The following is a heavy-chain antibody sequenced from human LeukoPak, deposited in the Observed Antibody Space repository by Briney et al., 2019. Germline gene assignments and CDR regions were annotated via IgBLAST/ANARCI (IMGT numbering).Heavy chain of an antibody. CDR3: ARDPNNGDY. Sequence: GGSLRLSCAASGFTFSSYNMNWVRQAPGKGLEWVSSITTSSSYMYYADSVRGRFTISRDNAENSLYLQMNSLTAEDTAVYYCARDPNNGDYWGQGTLVTVSS. J-gene: IGHJ4*02. D-gene: IGHD1/OR15-1a*01. CDR1: GFTFSSYN. CDR2: ITTSSSYM. V-gene: IGHV3-21*01.